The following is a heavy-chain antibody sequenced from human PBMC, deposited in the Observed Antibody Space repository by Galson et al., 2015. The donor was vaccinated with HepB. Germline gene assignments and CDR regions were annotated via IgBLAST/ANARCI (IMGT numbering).Heavy chain of an antibody. D-gene: IGHD2-15*01. Sequence: SLRLSCATSGFTFNTYGLHWVRQAPGKGLEWVAVIWYDGNNKYYADSVKGRFSISRDNSKNTLYLQMNSLRAEDTAIYYCAQEYCSGGSCYWMQYWGQGTLVTVSS. V-gene: IGHV3-33*06. CDR2: IWYDGNNK. CDR3: AQEYCSGGSCYWMQY. J-gene: IGHJ4*02. CDR1: GFTFNTYG.